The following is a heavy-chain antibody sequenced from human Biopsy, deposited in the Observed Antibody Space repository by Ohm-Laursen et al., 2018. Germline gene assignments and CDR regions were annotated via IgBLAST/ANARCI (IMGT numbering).Heavy chain of an antibody. CDR1: GGSISSDY. D-gene: IGHD2/OR15-2a*01. CDR3: ARATNSTGWPYYYFYGMDV. J-gene: IGHJ6*02. Sequence: SETLSLTWTVSGGSISSDYWSWIRQTPGKGLEWIGYIYYSGNTNYNPSLKSRVTISVDTSKNQFSLRLNSVTAADTAVYYCARATNSTGWPYYYFYGMDVWGQGTTVTVSS. V-gene: IGHV4-59*01. CDR2: IYYSGNT.